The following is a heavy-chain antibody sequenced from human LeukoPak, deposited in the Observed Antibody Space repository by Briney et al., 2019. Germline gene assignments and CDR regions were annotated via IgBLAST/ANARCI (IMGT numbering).Heavy chain of an antibody. J-gene: IGHJ4*02. CDR3: ARDFSAYIYGYLYEGD. CDR2: ISSSSSYI. D-gene: IGHD5-18*01. CDR1: GFTFSSYS. V-gene: IGHV3-21*01. Sequence: GSLRLSCAASGFTFSSYSMNWVRQAPGKGLEWVSSISSSSSYIYYADSVKGRFTISRDNAKNSLYLQMNSLRAEDTAVYYCARDFSAYIYGYLYEGDWGQGTLVTVSS.